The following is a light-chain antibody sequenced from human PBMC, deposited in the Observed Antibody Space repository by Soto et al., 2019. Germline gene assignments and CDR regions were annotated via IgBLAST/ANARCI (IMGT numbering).Light chain of an antibody. V-gene: IGKV1D-16*01. CDR3: QQYNSYSST. CDR1: QGIRSS. Sequence: DIHMTQSPSSLSASVGDRVTITRRASQGIRSSLAWFQQKPETAPKSLIYDASSLHSGVPSRFSAAGSGTEFTLTINSLQPEDFATYYCQQYNSYSSTFGQGTKVDIK. J-gene: IGKJ1*01. CDR2: DAS.